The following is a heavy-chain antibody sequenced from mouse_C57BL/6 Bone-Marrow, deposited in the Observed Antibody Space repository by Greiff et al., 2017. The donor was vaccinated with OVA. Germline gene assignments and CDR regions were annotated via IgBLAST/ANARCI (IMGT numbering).Heavy chain of an antibody. J-gene: IGHJ2*01. CDR2: LYPGSGST. CDR1: GYTFTSYW. Sequence: VQLQQPGAELVKPGASVKMSCKASGYTFTSYWITWVKQRPGQGLEWIGDLYPGSGSTNYNEKFKSKATLTVDTSSSTAYMQLSSLTSEDSAVYYCARRGYYYGSSPFAYWGQGTTLTVSS. V-gene: IGHV1-55*01. CDR3: ARRGYYYGSSPFAY. D-gene: IGHD1-1*01.